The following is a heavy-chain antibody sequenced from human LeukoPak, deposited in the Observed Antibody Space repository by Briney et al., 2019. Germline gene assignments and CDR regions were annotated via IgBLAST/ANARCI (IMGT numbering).Heavy chain of an antibody. CDR1: GYTFTNYY. D-gene: IGHD2-2*01. CDR2: INPNDGDT. CDR3: PRANFHYCSSSTCLFDY. V-gene: IGHV1-2*02. J-gene: IGHJ4*02. Sequence: ASVTVSCKAYGYTFTNYYMRWVRKAPGQGFDWMGWINPNDGDTNYAQKCQGRGTMTRDTSVRTAHMDVSRLQSADAAVYYCPRANFHYCSSSTCLFDYWGQGTLVTVSS.